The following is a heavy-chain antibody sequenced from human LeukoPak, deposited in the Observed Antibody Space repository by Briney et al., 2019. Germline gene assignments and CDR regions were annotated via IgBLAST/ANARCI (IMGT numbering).Heavy chain of an antibody. CDR3: ARATNQVVPAAIAY. V-gene: IGHV4-59*08. Sequence: SETLSLTCTVSGGSISSYYWSWIRQPPGKGLEWIGYIYYSGSTNYNPSLKSRVTISVDTSKNQFSLKLSSVTAADTAVYYCARATNQVVPAAIAYWGQGTLVTVSS. CDR2: IYYSGST. J-gene: IGHJ4*02. CDR1: GGSISSYY. D-gene: IGHD2-2*01.